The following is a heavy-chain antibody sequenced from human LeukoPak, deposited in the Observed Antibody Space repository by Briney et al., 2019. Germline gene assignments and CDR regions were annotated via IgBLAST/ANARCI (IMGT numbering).Heavy chain of an antibody. J-gene: IGHJ4*02. V-gene: IGHV3-21*01. Sequence: GGPLRLSCAASGFTFSSYEMNWVRQAPGRGLEWVSSISSSSSYIYYADSVKGRFTISRDNAKNSLYLQMNSLRAEDTAVYYCARADWDTAMIDYWGQGTLVTVSS. CDR3: ARADWDTAMIDY. CDR1: GFTFSSYE. D-gene: IGHD5-18*01. CDR2: ISSSSSYI.